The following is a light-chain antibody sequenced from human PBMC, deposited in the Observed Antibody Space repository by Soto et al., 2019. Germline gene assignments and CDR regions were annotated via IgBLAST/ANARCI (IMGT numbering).Light chain of an antibody. CDR3: QQYYTSWWS. CDR1: QSILYNSNNRNY. Sequence: DIVMTQSPDSLAVPLGERATINCKSSQSILYNSNNRNYVAWYQQKPGQPPKLLINWASTRESGVPDRFSGSGSGTDFTLTISSLQAEDVAVYYCQQYYTSWWSFGQGTKVDIK. V-gene: IGKV4-1*01. CDR2: WAS. J-gene: IGKJ1*01.